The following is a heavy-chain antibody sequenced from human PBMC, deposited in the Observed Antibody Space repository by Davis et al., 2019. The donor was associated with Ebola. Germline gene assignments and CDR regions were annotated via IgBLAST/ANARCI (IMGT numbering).Heavy chain of an antibody. CDR3: ANYDSSGYYRAEDY. Sequence: PGGSLRLSCAASGFSMRPYIMHWVRQAPGKGLEWVAVIWYDGRNKNYGDSMKGRFTISRDNSKNILYLQMSSLRVEDTAVYFCANYDSSGYYRAEDYWGQGTLVTVSS. D-gene: IGHD3-22*01. CDR2: IWYDGRNK. V-gene: IGHV3-33*03. J-gene: IGHJ4*02. CDR1: GFSMRPYI.